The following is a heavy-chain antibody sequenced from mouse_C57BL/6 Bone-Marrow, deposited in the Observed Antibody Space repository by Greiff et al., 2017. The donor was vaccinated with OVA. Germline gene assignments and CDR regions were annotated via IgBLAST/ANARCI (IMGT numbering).Heavy chain of an antibody. Sequence: QVQLQQSGAELARPGASVKQSCKASGYTFTSYGISWVKQRTGQGLEWIGEIYPRSGNTYYNEKFKGKATLTADKSSSTAYMELRSLTSEDSAVYFCASPVYWGQGTTLTVSS. J-gene: IGHJ2*01. CDR1: GYTFTSYG. CDR2: IYPRSGNT. CDR3: ASPVY. V-gene: IGHV1-81*01.